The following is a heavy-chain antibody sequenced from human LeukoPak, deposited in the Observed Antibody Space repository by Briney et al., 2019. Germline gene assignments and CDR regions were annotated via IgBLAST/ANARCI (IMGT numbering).Heavy chain of an antibody. CDR1: GFIFSTYT. Sequence: PGGSLRLSCSASGFIFSTYTMYWVRQAPGKGLEFVSVINGDGRTTYYADSVKGRFTISRGNSKNTLYLQMNSLRAEDTAVYYCVGDQVDNVGWLTWGQGTRVTVSS. V-gene: IGHV3-64D*06. J-gene: IGHJ5*02. D-gene: IGHD5-12*01. CDR3: VGDQVDNVGWLT. CDR2: INGDGRTT.